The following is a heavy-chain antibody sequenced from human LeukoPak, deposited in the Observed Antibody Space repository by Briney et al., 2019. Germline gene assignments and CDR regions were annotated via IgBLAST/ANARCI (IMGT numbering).Heavy chain of an antibody. CDR2: FDPEDGET. CDR3: VGDNSIADRGWWFDP. V-gene: IGHV1-24*01. Sequence: GASVKVSCKVSGYTLTELSMQWVRQAPGKGLEWMGGFDPEDGETIYAQKFQGRVTMTEDTSTDTAYMELSSLRSEVTAVYYCVGDNSIADRGWWFDPWGQGTLVTVSS. J-gene: IGHJ5*02. D-gene: IGHD1-26*01. CDR1: GYTLTELS.